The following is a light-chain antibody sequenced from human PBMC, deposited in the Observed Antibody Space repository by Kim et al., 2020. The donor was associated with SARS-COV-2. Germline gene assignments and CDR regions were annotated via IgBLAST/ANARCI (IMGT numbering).Light chain of an antibody. Sequence: LSPGESATLSCRASQSVSPYLAWYQQRSGQAPRVLIYDASNRATGIPARFSGSGSGTDFSLTISSLQPEDFAVYYCQQRSSWPLTFGGGTKVDIK. V-gene: IGKV3-11*01. CDR3: QQRSSWPLT. J-gene: IGKJ4*01. CDR1: QSVSPY. CDR2: DAS.